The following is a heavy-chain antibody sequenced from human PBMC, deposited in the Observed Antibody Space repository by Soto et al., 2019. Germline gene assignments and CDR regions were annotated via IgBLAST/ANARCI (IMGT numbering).Heavy chain of an antibody. D-gene: IGHD6-13*01. J-gene: IGHJ6*02. CDR1: VGSFSSDG. CDR3: VRLMSAAARRADNSCYYGMDA. V-gene: IGHV1-69*13. CDR2: VILIFGPS. Sequence: SSVQVSCMDSVGSFSSDGIILVGQAPAQGIEWMGGVILIFGPSNYALQFLGRVSITADESTSTASVVLRSVRSDYTAVYYGVRLMSAAARRADNSCYYGMDAWGQGTTVTVSS.